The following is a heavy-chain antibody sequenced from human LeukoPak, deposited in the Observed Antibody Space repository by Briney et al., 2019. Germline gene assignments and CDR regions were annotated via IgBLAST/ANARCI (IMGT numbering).Heavy chain of an antibody. Sequence: SETLSLTCTVSGGSISSHYWSWIRQPPGKGLEWIGYIYYSGSTNYNPSLKSRVTISVDTSKNQFSLKLSSVTAADTAVYYCARGYYYDSSGYANAFDIWGQGTMVTVSS. CDR3: ARGYYYDSSGYANAFDI. J-gene: IGHJ3*02. V-gene: IGHV4-59*11. CDR2: IYYSGST. D-gene: IGHD3-22*01. CDR1: GGSISSHY.